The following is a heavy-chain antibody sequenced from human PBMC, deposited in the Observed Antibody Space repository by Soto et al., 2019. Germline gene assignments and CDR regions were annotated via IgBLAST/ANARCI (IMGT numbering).Heavy chain of an antibody. CDR3: ARERGFGVVINSAFDI. CDR2: IYYSGST. D-gene: IGHD3-3*01. J-gene: IGHJ3*02. CDR1: GGSISSGGYY. V-gene: IGHV4-31*03. Sequence: SETLSLTCTVSGGSISSGGYYWSWIRQHPGKGLEWIGYIYYSGSTYYNPSLKSRVTISVDTSKNQFSLKLSSVTAADTAVYYCARERGFGVVINSAFDIWGQGTMVTVSS.